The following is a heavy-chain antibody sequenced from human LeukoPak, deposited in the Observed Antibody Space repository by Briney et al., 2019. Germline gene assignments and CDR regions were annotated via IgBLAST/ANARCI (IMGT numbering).Heavy chain of an antibody. V-gene: IGHV1-46*01. CDR1: GYTFTNNF. J-gene: IGHJ4*01. Sequence: ASVKLFCKASGYTFTNNFMHWVRQAPGRGLEWMGIISPSGGRTTYAQKFQGRLTMTRDTSTSTVYMELSSLTSEDTAVYHCARADSVSSTWSSFDYWGHGTLVTVSS. D-gene: IGHD6-13*01. CDR2: ISPSGGRT. CDR3: ARADSVSSTWSSFDY.